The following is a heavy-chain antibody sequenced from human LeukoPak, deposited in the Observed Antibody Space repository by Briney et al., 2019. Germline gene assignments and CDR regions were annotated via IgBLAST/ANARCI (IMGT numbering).Heavy chain of an antibody. Sequence: SEPLSLTCTVSGGSISNYYWSWIRQPPGKGLEWIGYIYYSGSTNYNPSLKSRVTISVDTSKNQFSLKLSSVTAADTAVYYCAGSGEWLLDYWARGPWSPSPQ. CDR1: GGSISNYY. V-gene: IGHV4-59*01. CDR2: IYYSGST. D-gene: IGHD5-12*01. J-gene: IGHJ4*02. CDR3: AGSGEWLLDY.